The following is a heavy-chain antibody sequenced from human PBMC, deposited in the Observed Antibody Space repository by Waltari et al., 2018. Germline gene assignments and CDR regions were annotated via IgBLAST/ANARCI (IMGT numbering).Heavy chain of an antibody. J-gene: IGHJ6*03. CDR3: ASHLEDFYYYMDV. Sequence: EVQLVESGGGLVKPGGSLRLSCVASGFRFNAYPMNWVRHTPDKGLAWGSTIWSSSTYTYYTDSVKGRFTISRDNAANSLHLEMNALRPEDTAVYYCASHLEDFYYYMDVWGKGTTVTVSS. CDR1: GFRFNAYP. CDR2: IWSSSTYT. V-gene: IGHV3-21*06.